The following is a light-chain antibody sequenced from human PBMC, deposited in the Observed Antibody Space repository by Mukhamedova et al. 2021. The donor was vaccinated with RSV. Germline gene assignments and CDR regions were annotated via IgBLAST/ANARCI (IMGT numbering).Light chain of an antibody. Sequence: GERATLSCRASQSVSSSYLAWYQQKPGQAPRLLIYGASSRATGIPDRFSGSGSGTDFTLTISRLEPDDFAVYYCQQYVSSPRITF. J-gene: IGKJ3*01. CDR2: GAS. V-gene: IGKV3-20*01. CDR1: QSVSSSY. CDR3: QQYVSSPRIT.